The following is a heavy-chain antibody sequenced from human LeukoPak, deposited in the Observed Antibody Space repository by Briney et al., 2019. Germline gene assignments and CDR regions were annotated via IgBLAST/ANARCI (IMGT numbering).Heavy chain of an antibody. Sequence: PGGSLRLSCAASGFTFDDYGMSWVRQAPGKGLEWVSGINWNGGSTGYADSVKGRFTISRDNAKNSLYLQMNSLRAEDTALCYCARAHRSTGHPLDAFDIWGQGTMVTVSS. CDR1: GFTFDDYG. V-gene: IGHV3-20*04. CDR2: INWNGGST. J-gene: IGHJ3*02. CDR3: ARAHRSTGHPLDAFDI. D-gene: IGHD3-9*01.